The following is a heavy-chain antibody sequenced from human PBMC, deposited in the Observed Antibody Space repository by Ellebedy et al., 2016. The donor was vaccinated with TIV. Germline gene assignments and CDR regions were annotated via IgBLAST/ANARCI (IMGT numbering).Heavy chain of an antibody. CDR3: ARGGVKWTYDY. CDR1: GASFTTEGHY. J-gene: IGHJ4*02. Sequence: SATLSLTXPVSGASFTTEGHYWSWVRQLPGKGLAWIGYIYNTVITYYSPSLKSRISLSVDTSKNQFSLQMTSVTAADTGIYYCARGGVKWTYDYWGQGTLVTVSS. D-gene: IGHD1-26*01. V-gene: IGHV4-31*03. CDR2: IYNTVIT.